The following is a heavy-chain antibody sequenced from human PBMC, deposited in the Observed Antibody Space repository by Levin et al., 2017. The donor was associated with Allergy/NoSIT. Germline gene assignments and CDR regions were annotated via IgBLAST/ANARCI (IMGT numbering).Heavy chain of an antibody. J-gene: IGHJ4*02. CDR2: ISRSSGTM. D-gene: IGHD4-11*01. CDR3: ARDDPNSDLTFDY. Sequence: GESLKISCAASGFTFSNYDINWVRQAPGKGLEWVSYISRSSGTMYYADSVKGRYTISRDNAKNSLYLQMNSLRDEDTAVYFCARDDPNSDLTFDYWGQGTLVTVSS. V-gene: IGHV3-48*02. CDR1: GFTFSNYD.